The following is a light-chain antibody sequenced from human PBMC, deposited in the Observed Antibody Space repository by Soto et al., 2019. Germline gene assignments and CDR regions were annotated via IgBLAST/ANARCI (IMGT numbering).Light chain of an antibody. J-gene: IGKJ3*01. CDR3: QQYNNWPPVFS. Sequence: DIVMTQSPATLSVSPGQRATLSCRASQSISSNLAWYQQKPGQAPRLLIFRASTRAAGIPGSFSGSGSGTEFTLTISSLQSGDAAVYYCQQYNNWPPVFSFGPGTNVDIK. V-gene: IGKV3-15*01. CDR2: RAS. CDR1: QSISSN.